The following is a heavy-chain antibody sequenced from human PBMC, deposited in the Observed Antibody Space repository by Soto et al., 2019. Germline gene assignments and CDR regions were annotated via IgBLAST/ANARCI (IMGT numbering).Heavy chain of an antibody. D-gene: IGHD2-15*01. CDR1: GFSLSSSGVG. V-gene: IGHV2-5*02. Sequence: QITLKESGPTLVKPTQTLTLTCTFSGFSLSSSGVGVGWIRQPPGKAPEWLALIYWADDKRYSPSLKSRLTITMDTSKNQVVLTMTNMDPVDTATYYCALSRKFLDSYCRGGSCYRFDTWGQGTLVTVSS. CDR2: IYWADDK. J-gene: IGHJ5*02. CDR3: ALSRKFLDSYCRGGSCYRFDT.